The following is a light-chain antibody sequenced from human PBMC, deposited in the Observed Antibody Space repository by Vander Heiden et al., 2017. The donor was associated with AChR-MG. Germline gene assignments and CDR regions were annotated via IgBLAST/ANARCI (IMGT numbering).Light chain of an antibody. V-gene: IGLV3-21*01. J-gene: IGLJ2*01. CDR1: NVGFRS. CDR3: QLWATSDHPVI. Sequence: SYVLTQPPSVSVAPGETARVPCGGANVGFRSVHWYQQKPGQAPLLVIHHESVRPAGIRERFSGSNSANTATLTISRVEAGEEADYYCQLWATSDHPVIFGGGTKLTVL. CDR2: HES.